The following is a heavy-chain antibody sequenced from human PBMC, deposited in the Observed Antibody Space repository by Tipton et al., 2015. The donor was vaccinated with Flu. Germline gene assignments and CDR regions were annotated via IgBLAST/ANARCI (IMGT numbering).Heavy chain of an antibody. D-gene: IGHD2/OR15-2a*01. CDR1: GGSISSGSYY. J-gene: IGHJ3*02. V-gene: IGHV4-61*02. Sequence: TLSLTCTVSGGSISSGSYYWSWIRQPAGKGLEWIGRIYTSGSTNYNPSLKSRVTISVDTSKNQFSLKLSSVTAADTAVYYCARGYLSGAIDIWGQGTMVTVSS. CDR2: IYTSGST. CDR3: ARGYLSGAIDI.